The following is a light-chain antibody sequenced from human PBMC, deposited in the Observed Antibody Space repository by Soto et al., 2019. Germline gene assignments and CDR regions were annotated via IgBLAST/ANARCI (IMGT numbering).Light chain of an antibody. J-gene: IGKJ2*01. V-gene: IGKV3-20*01. CDR3: QQYGNSPQT. CDR2: GAS. Sequence: ETVLTQSPGTLSLSPGERATLSCRASQSVSSSFLAWYQQKPGQAPRLLIYGASSRATGIPDRFSGSGSGTDFTRTSSRLEPEEFAVYYCQQYGNSPQTFGQGTKLEIK. CDR1: QSVSSSF.